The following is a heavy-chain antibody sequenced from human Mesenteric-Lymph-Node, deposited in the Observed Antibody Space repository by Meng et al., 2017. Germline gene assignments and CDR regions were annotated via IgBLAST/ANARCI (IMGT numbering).Heavy chain of an antibody. J-gene: IGHJ4*02. CDR3: ARVGITMVRGVIINYFDY. D-gene: IGHD3-10*01. CDR2: IYFSGST. CDR1: GGSISRSSYY. Sequence: SETLSLTCTVSGGSISRSSYYWVWIRQPPGKGLEWIGNIYFSGSTHYNPSLKSRVTISVDTSKNQFSLKLSSVTAADTAVYYCARVGITMVRGVIINYFDYWGQGTLVTVSS. V-gene: IGHV4-39*07.